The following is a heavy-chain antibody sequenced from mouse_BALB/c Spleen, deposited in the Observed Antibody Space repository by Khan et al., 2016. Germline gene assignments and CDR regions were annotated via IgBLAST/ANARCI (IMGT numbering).Heavy chain of an antibody. J-gene: IGHJ4*01. D-gene: IGHD2-13*01. CDR2: INPTTGEP. Sequence: QIQLVQSGPELKKPGETVKISCKASEYTFTNYGMNWVKQAPGKGLKWMGWINPTTGEPTYAEEFKGRFAFSLEASASTAYLQINNLKKEDSATYFCARTGDYPYYAMDYWGQGTAVTVSS. CDR1: EYTFTNYG. CDR3: ARTGDYPYYAMDY. V-gene: IGHV9-3*02.